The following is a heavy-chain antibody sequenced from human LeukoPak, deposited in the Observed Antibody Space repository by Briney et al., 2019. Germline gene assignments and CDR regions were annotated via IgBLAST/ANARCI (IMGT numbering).Heavy chain of an antibody. CDR3: ARGIHSSSWYVDY. D-gene: IGHD6-13*01. J-gene: IGHJ4*02. CDR1: GGSFSGYY. CDR2: INHSGST. V-gene: IGHV4-34*01. Sequence: PSETLSLTCAVYGGSFSGYYWSWIRQPPGKGLEWIGEINHSGSTNYNPSLKSRVTISVDTSKNQFSLKLSSVTAADTAVYYCARGIHSSSWYVDYWGQGTLVTVPS.